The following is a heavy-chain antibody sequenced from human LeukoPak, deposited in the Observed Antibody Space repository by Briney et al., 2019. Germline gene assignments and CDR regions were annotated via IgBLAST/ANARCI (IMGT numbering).Heavy chain of an antibody. V-gene: IGHV3-74*01. CDR2: INSDGSST. Sequence: PGGSLRLSCAASGFTFSSYWMHWVRQAPGKGLVWVSRINSDGSSTSYADSVKGRFTISRDNAKNTLYLQMNSLRAEDTAVYYCASGTPYYDFWSGSIGLPWYYYYGMDVWGQGTTVTVSS. D-gene: IGHD3-3*01. CDR3: ASGTPYYDFWSGSIGLPWYYYYGMDV. CDR1: GFTFSSYW. J-gene: IGHJ6*02.